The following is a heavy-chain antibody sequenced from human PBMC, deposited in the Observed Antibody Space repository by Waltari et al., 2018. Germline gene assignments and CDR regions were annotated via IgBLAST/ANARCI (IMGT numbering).Heavy chain of an antibody. Sequence: QVQLQESGPGLVKPSETLSLPCTAPGGSISGYSWHWIRQPPGKGLEWIGYIYYSGSTNYNPSLKSRVTISVDTSKNQFSLKLSSVTAADTAVYYCAREERRLGMDVWGQGTTVTVSS. D-gene: IGHD1-1*01. CDR3: AREERRLGMDV. J-gene: IGHJ6*02. CDR2: IYYSGST. CDR1: GGSISGYS. V-gene: IGHV4-59*01.